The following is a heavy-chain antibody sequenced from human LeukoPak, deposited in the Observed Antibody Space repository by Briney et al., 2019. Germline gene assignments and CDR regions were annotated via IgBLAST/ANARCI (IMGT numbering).Heavy chain of an antibody. D-gene: IGHD2-15*01. CDR1: GFTFSSYE. Sequence: GGSLRLSCAASGFTFSSYEMNWVRQAPGKGLEWISYITTSGTTLDYADSVKGRFTISRDNSKNTLYLQMNSLRAEDTAVYYCARDLYCSGDSCYSGLKYWGQGTLVTVSS. V-gene: IGHV3-48*03. CDR3: ARDLYCSGDSCYSGLKY. CDR2: ITTSGTTL. J-gene: IGHJ4*02.